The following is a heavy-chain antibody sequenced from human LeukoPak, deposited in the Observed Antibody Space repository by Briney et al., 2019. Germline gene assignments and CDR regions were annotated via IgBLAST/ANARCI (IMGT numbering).Heavy chain of an antibody. CDR1: GFTFSSYE. J-gene: IGHJ4*02. D-gene: IGHD3-9*01. CDR2: ISSSGSTI. CDR3: ARGGLRYFDWLLPDFDY. Sequence: PGGSLRLSCAASGFTFSSYEMNWVRQAPGKGLEWVSYISSSGSTIYYADSVKGRFTISRDNAKNSLYLQMNSLRAEDTAVYYCARGGLRYFDWLLPDFDYWGQGTLVTVSS. V-gene: IGHV3-48*03.